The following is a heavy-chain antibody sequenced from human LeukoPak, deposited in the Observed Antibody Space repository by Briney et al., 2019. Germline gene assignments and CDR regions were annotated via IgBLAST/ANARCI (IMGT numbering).Heavy chain of an antibody. CDR1: GFTFSSYA. J-gene: IGHJ6*02. V-gene: IGHV3-30-3*01. CDR3: ARGPERTGVGTRYYYDMDV. CDR2: ISYDGSKK. Sequence: PGRALRLSCAASGFTFSSYAMHWVRQAPGKGREGVAVISYDGSKKYYADYVKGRFTISSDNSKNTLYLQMNSLRAEDTAVYYCARGPERTGVGTRYYYDMDVWGQGTTVTVSS. D-gene: IGHD2-8*01.